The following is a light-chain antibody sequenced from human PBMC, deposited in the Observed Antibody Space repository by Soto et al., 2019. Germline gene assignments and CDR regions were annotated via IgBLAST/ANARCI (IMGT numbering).Light chain of an antibody. CDR2: EVA. CDR3: ASYAGSNTLL. CDR1: SSDVGGYDY. Sequence: QSALTQPTSASGSPGQSVTISCTGSSSDVGGYDYVSWYQQHPDKAPKILIYEVAKRPSGVPHRFSGAKSGNTASLTVSGLLAEDEADYYCASYAGSNTLLFGGGTKLTVL. J-gene: IGLJ2*01. V-gene: IGLV2-8*01.